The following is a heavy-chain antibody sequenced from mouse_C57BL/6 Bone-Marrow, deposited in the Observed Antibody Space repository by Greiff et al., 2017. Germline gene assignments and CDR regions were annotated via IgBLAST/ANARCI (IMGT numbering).Heavy chain of an antibody. CDR2: IYPRSGNT. Sequence: VQLQQSGAELARPGASVKLSCKASGYTFTGYGISWVKQSTGQGLEWIGEIYPRSGNTYYNEKFKGKATLTADKSSSTAYMELRSLTSEDSAVYFCARREIYYEYERAMDYWGQGTSVTVSS. D-gene: IGHD2-4*01. J-gene: IGHJ4*01. CDR3: ARREIYYEYERAMDY. CDR1: GYTFTGYG. V-gene: IGHV1-81*01.